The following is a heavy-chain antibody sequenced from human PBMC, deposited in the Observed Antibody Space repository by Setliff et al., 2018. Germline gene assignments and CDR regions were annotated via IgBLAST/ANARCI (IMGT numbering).Heavy chain of an antibody. V-gene: IGHV3-21*01. CDR3: ARAPSVELVTIRTNSWFTY. Sequence: GVSLRLSCAGTGFNFINYKMFWVRQARGKGLEWVSSITGDGTVIDYTDSVKGRFSISRDNPKNSLYLQLNRLSAEDTAIYYCARAPSVELVTIRTNSWFTYWGQGTLVTVSS. D-gene: IGHD5-18*01. J-gene: IGHJ4*02. CDR1: GFNFINYK. CDR2: ITGDGTVI.